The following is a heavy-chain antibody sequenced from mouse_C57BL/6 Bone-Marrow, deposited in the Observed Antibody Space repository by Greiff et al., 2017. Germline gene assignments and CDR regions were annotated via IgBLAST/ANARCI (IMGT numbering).Heavy chain of an antibody. CDR3: ARRTPRFYYGSSLFAY. Sequence: QVQLQQSGAELMKPGASVKLSCKATGYTFTGYWIEWVKQRPGHGLEWIGEILPGSGSTNYNEKFKGKATFTADTSSNTAYMQLSSLTTEDSAIYYCARRTPRFYYGSSLFAYWGQGTLVTVSA. J-gene: IGHJ3*01. CDR1: GYTFTGYW. V-gene: IGHV1-9*01. CDR2: ILPGSGST. D-gene: IGHD1-1*01.